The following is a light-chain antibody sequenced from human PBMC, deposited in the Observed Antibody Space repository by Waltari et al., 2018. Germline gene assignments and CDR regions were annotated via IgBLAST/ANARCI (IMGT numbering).Light chain of an antibody. CDR2: GAS. V-gene: IGKV3-20*01. CDR1: QSVSSSY. Sequence: EIVLTQSPGSLSLSPGEGATLSCRASQSVSSSYLAWYQRKPGQAPRLLIYGASSRATGIPERFSGSGSGTDFTLTITRLEPEDFAVYYCQQFGSSPWTFGQGTKMEIK. J-gene: IGKJ1*01. CDR3: QQFGSSPWT.